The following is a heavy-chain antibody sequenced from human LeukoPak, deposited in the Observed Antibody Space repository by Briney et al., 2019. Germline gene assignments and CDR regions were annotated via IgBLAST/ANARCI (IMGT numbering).Heavy chain of an antibody. CDR2: VRYDGNNK. CDR3: ARGSRYGVYPDYCDY. V-gene: IGHV3-33*08. Sequence: GGSLRLSCAASGFTFSSYGMSWVRQAPGKGLDWVSFVRYDGNNKYYAASVKGRFTISRDNAKNTLLLQMNNLRREDAAVYYCARGSRYGVYPDYCDYWGQGTLVTVSS. J-gene: IGHJ4*02. CDR1: GFTFSSYG. D-gene: IGHD4-17*01.